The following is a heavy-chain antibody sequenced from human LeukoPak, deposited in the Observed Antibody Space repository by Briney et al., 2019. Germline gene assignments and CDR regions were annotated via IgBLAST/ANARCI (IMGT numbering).Heavy chain of an antibody. V-gene: IGHV3-21*01. CDR2: ISSSSSYI. J-gene: IGHJ4*02. CDR1: GFTFSSYS. CDR3: AREMIWGYSYATDY. Sequence: GGSLRLSCAASGFTFSSYSMNWVRQAPGKGLEWVSSISSSSSYIYYADSVKGRFTISRDNAKNSLYLQMNSLRAEDTAVYYCAREMIWGYSYATDYWGQGTLVTVSS. D-gene: IGHD5-18*01.